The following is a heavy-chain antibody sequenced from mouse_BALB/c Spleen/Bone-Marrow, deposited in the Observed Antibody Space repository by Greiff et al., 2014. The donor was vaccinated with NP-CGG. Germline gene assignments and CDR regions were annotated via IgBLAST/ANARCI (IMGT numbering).Heavy chain of an antibody. CDR1: GFNIKDTY. Sequence: EVQLQQSGAELVKPGASVKLSCTASGFNIKDTYMHWVKQRPEQGLEWIGRIDPANGNTKYDPKFQGKATITADTSSNTAHPQLSSLTSEDTAVYYCAIYYGNYYAMDYWGQGTSVTVSS. J-gene: IGHJ4*01. CDR3: AIYYGNYYAMDY. D-gene: IGHD2-1*01. V-gene: IGHV14-3*02. CDR2: IDPANGNT.